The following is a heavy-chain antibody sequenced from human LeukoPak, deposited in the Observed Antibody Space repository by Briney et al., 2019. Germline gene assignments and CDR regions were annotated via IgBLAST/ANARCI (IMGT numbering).Heavy chain of an antibody. CDR2: ITCSSSTI. V-gene: IGHV3-48*01. Sequence: PGGSLRLSCAASGFTFSSYSMNWVRQAPGEGLERISHITCSSSTIYYADSVKGRFTTSRDNSKNSLYLQLNSLRAEDTAMYYCERDGGYYSNDYWGQGNLVTVSS. CDR1: GFTFSSYS. CDR3: ERDGGYYSNDY. J-gene: IGHJ4*02. D-gene: IGHD3-22*01.